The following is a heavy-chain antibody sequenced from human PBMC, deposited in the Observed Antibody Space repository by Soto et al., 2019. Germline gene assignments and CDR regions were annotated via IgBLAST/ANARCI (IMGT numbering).Heavy chain of an antibody. Sequence: GGSLRLSCAASGFTFSSYAMSWVRQAPGKGLEWVSAISGSGGSTYYADSVKGRFTISRDNSKNTLYLQMNSLRAEDTAVYYCAKVGELSVDTAMDAWGQGTPVTVSS. J-gene: IGHJ5*02. CDR3: AKVGELSVDTAMDA. CDR2: ISGSGGST. V-gene: IGHV3-23*01. CDR1: GFTFSSYA. D-gene: IGHD5-18*01.